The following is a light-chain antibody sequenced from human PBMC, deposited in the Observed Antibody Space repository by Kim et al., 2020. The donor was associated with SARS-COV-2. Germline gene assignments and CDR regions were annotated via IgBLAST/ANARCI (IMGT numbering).Light chain of an antibody. CDR1: QSISSY. Sequence: DIQMTQSPSSLSASIGDRVTITCRASQSISSYISWYQQRPGKAPTLLIYGASSLQSGVPLRFSGSGYGTDFTLTISSLQSEDFATYYCQQSYRTPWTFGQGTKVDIK. J-gene: IGKJ1*01. CDR3: QQSYRTPWT. V-gene: IGKV1-39*01. CDR2: GAS.